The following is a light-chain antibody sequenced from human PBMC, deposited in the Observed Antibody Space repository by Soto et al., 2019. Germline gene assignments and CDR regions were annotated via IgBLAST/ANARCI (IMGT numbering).Light chain of an antibody. Sequence: DIQMTQFPSSLSASLGDRVTITCRASQGIGNDLGWYQHKPGNAPKRLIFSASTLDSGVPSRFSGGGFGTEFTLTISSLQPEDFATYYCLHHYNYPLTLGGGTKVEIK. CDR2: SAS. CDR3: LHHYNYPLT. J-gene: IGKJ4*01. V-gene: IGKV1-17*01. CDR1: QGIGND.